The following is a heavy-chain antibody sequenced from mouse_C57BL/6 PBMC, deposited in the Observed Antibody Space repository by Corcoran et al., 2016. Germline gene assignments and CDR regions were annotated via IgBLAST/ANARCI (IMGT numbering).Heavy chain of an antibody. J-gene: IGHJ3*01. CDR2: IDPSDSYT. CDR3: ASQEAWFAY. V-gene: IGHV1-59*01. Sequence: QVQLQQPGAELVRPGTSVKLSCKASGYTFTSYWMHWVKQRPGQGLEWIGVIDPSDSYTNYNQKFKGKATLTVDTSSSTAYMQLSSLTSEDSAVYYCASQEAWFAYWGQGTLVTVSA. CDR1: GYTFTSYW.